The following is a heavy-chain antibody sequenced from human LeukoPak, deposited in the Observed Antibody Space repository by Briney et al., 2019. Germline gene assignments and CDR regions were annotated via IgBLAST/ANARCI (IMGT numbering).Heavy chain of an antibody. V-gene: IGHV3-30-3*01. J-gene: IGHJ4*02. Sequence: PGGSLRLSCAASGFTFITYAMHWVRQAPGKGLEWVASTTYDEDKKYYADSVKGRFTISGDNSKNTLYLQMNSLRAEDTAVYYCARDSDYYWGQGTLVTVSS. CDR1: GFTFITYA. CDR3: ARDSDYY. CDR2: TTYDEDKK. D-gene: IGHD2-21*02.